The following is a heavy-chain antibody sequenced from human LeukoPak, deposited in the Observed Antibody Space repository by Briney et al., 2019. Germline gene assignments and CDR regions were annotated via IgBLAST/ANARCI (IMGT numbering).Heavy chain of an antibody. CDR2: IYYSGST. D-gene: IGHD3-10*01. J-gene: IGHJ5*02. V-gene: IGHV4-59*12. CDR3: ARDIRVRGVERGFDP. Sequence: ASETLSLTCTVSGGSISRFYWSWIRQPPGKGLEWIGSIYYSGSTYYNPSLKSRVTISVDTSKNQFSLKLSSVTAADTAVYYCARDIRVRGVERGFDPWGQGTLVTVSS. CDR1: GGSISRFY.